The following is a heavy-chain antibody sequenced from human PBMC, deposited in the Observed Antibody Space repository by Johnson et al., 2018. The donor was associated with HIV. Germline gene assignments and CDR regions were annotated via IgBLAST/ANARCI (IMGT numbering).Heavy chain of an antibody. CDR1: GFSFSSYG. CDR2: ISYDGSNK. J-gene: IGHJ3*02. CDR3: ARDRSMIVVVEAFDI. V-gene: IGHV3-30*03. D-gene: IGHD3-22*01. Sequence: QVQLVESGGGLVKPGGSLRLSCAASGFSFSSYGMHWVRQAPGKGLEWVAVISYDGSNKYYADSVKGRFTISRDNSKNTLYLQMNSLRAEDTAVYYCARDRSMIVVVEAFDIWGQGTMVTVSS.